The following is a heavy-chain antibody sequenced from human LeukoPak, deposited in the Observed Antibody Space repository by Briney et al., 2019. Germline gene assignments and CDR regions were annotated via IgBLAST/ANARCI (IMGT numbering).Heavy chain of an antibody. J-gene: IGHJ4*02. V-gene: IGHV3-48*01. CDR1: GFIFRSYS. CDR2: ISGSSNTI. Sequence: PGGSLRLSCSASGFIFRSYSMNWVRQTPGKGLEWISYISGSSNTIYYADSVKGRFTISRDNGKNTLYLQMNSLRAEDTAIYYCAKHLTRMSFFDYWGQGTLATVSS. CDR3: AKHLTRMSFFDY.